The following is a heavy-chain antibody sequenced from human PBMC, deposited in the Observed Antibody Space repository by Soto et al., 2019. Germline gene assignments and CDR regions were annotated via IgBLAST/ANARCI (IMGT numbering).Heavy chain of an antibody. J-gene: IGHJ3*02. CDR3: ARIIGYCRNNDCSWTFDI. CDR1: GYSFISYW. CDR2: FYPGDSTS. V-gene: IGHV5-51*01. D-gene: IGHD2-2*03. Sequence: PADSLKISCKTSGYSFISYWVAWVRQKPGTGLAWMGTFYPGDSTSTYSPSFPGKFTISVDKSISTAYLHLSSLKDSDTAMYYCARIIGYCRNNDCSWTFDIWGQGTMVSVSS.